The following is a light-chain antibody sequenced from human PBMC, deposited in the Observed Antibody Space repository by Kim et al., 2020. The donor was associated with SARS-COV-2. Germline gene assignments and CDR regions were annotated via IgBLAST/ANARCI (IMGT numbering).Light chain of an antibody. CDR1: NIGSKS. Sequence: VSPGKTARITCGGNNIGSKSVHWYQQKPGQAPVLFIYYDSDRPSGIPERFSGSNSGNTATLTISRVEAGDEADYYCQVWDSSSDHVFGTGTKVTVL. V-gene: IGLV3-21*04. J-gene: IGLJ1*01. CDR2: YDS. CDR3: QVWDSSSDHV.